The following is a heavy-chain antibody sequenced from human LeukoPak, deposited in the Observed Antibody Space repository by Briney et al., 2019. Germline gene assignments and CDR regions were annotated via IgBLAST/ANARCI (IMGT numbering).Heavy chain of an antibody. CDR1: GFTFSSYW. CDR3: ARDLSSSWYEHWFDP. CDR2: IKQDGSEK. D-gene: IGHD6-13*01. Sequence: GGSLRLSCAASGFTFSSYWMSWVRQAPGKGLEWVANIKQDGSEKYYVDSVKGRFTISRDNAKNSLYLQMNSLRAEDTAVYYCARDLSSSWYEHWFDPWGQGTLVTVSS. V-gene: IGHV3-7*01. J-gene: IGHJ5*02.